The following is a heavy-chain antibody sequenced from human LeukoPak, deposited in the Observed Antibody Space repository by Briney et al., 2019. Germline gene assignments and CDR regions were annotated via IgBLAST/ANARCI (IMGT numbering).Heavy chain of an antibody. D-gene: IGHD1-1*01. Sequence: GRSLRLSCAASGFTFSRHGIHWVRQAPGKGLDRVAVVSNDGGTTYYADSVKGRFTISRDNSKNTLYLQMNSLTGEDTAVYYCAKEAATGSPYSFDYWGQGTLVTVS. CDR3: AKEAATGSPYSFDY. J-gene: IGHJ4*02. CDR2: VSNDGGTT. V-gene: IGHV3-30*18. CDR1: GFTFSRHG.